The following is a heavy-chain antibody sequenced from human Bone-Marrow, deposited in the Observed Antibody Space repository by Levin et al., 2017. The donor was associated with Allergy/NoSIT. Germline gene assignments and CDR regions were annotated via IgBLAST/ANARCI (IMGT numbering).Heavy chain of an antibody. D-gene: IGHD5-12*01. J-gene: IGHJ4*02. CDR1: GFIFGAYD. V-gene: IGHV3-30*03. CDR2: ISHDGGSR. Sequence: SCAPSGFIFGAYDIHWVRQSPGKGLQWVAFISHDGGSRDYADSVKGRFTVSRDNPTNTVFLQMKSLRTDDTAVYYCARVLGHSGYDCAYWGQGALVTVSS. CDR3: ARVLGHSGYDCAY.